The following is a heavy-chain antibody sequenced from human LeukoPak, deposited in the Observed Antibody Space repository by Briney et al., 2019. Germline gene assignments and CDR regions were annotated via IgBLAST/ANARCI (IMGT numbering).Heavy chain of an antibody. CDR3: ARDLTTVTTPGY. D-gene: IGHD4-17*01. CDR1: GFTFSSYS. J-gene: IGHJ4*02. V-gene: IGHV3-48*01. Sequence: GGSLRLSCAASGFTFSSYSMNWIRQAPGKGLEWISYISSSSTTISYADSVKGRFTISRDNAKNPLFLQMNSLRAEDTALYYCARDLTTVTTPGYWGQGTLVTVSS. CDR2: ISSSSTTI.